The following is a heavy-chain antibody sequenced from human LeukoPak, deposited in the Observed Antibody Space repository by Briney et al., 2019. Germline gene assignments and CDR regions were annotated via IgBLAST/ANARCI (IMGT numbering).Heavy chain of an antibody. D-gene: IGHD2-8*01. V-gene: IGHV3-33*01. CDR2: IWYDGSNK. Sequence: GGSLRLSCAASGFTFSSYGMHWVRQAPGKGLEWVAVIWYDGSNKYYADSVKGRFTISRDNSKNTLYLQMNSLRAEDTAVYYCARASVGKYGSFDYWGQGTLVTVSS. J-gene: IGHJ4*02. CDR3: ARASVGKYGSFDY. CDR1: GFTFSSYG.